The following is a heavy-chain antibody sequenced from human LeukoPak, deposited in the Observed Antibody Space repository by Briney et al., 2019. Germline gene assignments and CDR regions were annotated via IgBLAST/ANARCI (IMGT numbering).Heavy chain of an antibody. CDR3: ARDRGIAVAGNWFDP. CDR2: INPNSGVT. Sequence: ASVKVSCKASGYTFTTYYMHWVRQAAGQGLEWMGWINPNSGVTSYAQKFKGRVTMTRDTSITTAYMELRSLRSDDTAVYYCARDRGIAVAGNWFDPWGQGTLVTVSS. CDR1: GYTFTTYY. V-gene: IGHV1-2*02. D-gene: IGHD6-19*01. J-gene: IGHJ5*02.